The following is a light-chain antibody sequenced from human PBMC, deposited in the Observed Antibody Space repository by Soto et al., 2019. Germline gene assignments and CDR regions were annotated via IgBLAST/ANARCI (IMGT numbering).Light chain of an antibody. Sequence: SVLTQPASRSGSPGQSITISCTGTISDVGGYNYVSWYQQHPGKAPKLMIYEVSNRPAGVSNRFSGSKSGNTASLTISGLQAEDEADYYCSSYTSSSIIYVFGTGTKVTVL. CDR3: SSYTSSSIIYV. CDR2: EVS. J-gene: IGLJ1*01. V-gene: IGLV2-14*01. CDR1: ISDVGGYNY.